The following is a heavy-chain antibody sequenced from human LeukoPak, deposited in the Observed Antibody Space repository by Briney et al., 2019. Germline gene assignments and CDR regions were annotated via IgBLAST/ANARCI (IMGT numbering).Heavy chain of an antibody. V-gene: IGHV3-23*01. Sequence: GGSLRLSCVASGFTFSSYALTWVRQAPGEGLEWVSGISGSGGSAYYADSVKGHFTISRDNSKNTLSLQMNSLRAEDTAVYYCAKERVRCSGNSCYPDAFDIWGQGTLVTVSS. CDR2: ISGSGGSA. CDR1: GFTFSSYA. D-gene: IGHD2-2*01. J-gene: IGHJ3*02. CDR3: AKERVRCSGNSCYPDAFDI.